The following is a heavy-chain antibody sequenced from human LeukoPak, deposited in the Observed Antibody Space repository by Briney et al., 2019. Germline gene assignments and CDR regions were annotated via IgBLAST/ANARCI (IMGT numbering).Heavy chain of an antibody. Sequence: SETLSLTCTVSGSSIINTYYWGWVRQSPGKGLEWIGEINHSGSTNYNPSLKSRVTISVDTSKNQFSLKLSSVTAADTAVYYCARLRGKAAAGQYYYYYMDVWGKGTTVTVSS. V-gene: IGHV4-38-2*02. D-gene: IGHD6-13*01. CDR2: INHSGST. CDR1: GSSIINTYY. J-gene: IGHJ6*03. CDR3: ARLRGKAAAGQYYYYYMDV.